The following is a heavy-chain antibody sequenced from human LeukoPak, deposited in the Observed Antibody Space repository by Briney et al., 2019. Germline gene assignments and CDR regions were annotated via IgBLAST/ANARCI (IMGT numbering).Heavy chain of an antibody. CDR1: GFTFSSYA. J-gene: IGHJ4*02. Sequence: GGSLRLSCAASGFTFSSYAMSWVRQAPGKGLEWVSAISAGGGNTYYADSVKGRFTISRDNSKNTLWLRMDSLRAEDTAVYYCAKRGILTGSYTHFDYWGQGTLVTVSS. D-gene: IGHD3-9*01. V-gene: IGHV3-23*01. CDR3: AKRGILTGSYTHFDY. CDR2: ISAGGGNT.